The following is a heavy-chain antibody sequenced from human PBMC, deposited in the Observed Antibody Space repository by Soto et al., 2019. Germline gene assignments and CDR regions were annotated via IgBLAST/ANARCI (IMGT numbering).Heavy chain of an antibody. CDR3: TGEVASGY. Sequence: QVQLVESGGGVVQPGRSLRLSCAVSGFTVSTYGMHWVRQAPGKGLEWVADISRDGGTKYYADSVKGRFTISRDNSRNTLFLEMNSLRSDDMAVYYCTGEVASGYWGQGTLVTVSS. D-gene: IGHD2-8*02. CDR1: GFTVSTYG. V-gene: IGHV3-30*03. CDR2: ISRDGGTK. J-gene: IGHJ4*02.